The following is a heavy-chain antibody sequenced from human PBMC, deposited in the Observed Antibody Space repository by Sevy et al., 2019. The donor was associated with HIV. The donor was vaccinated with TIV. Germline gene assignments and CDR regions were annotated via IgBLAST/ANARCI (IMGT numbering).Heavy chain of an antibody. Sequence: GGSLRLSCAASGFSFSTYWMSWVRQAPGKGLEWVANIKEDGSETFHVDSVKGRFTISRDNAKNSLFLQLSSLRAEDTAVYYCAKDKDFWSHQPFDYWGQGTLVTVSS. J-gene: IGHJ4*02. D-gene: IGHD3-3*01. CDR3: AKDKDFWSHQPFDY. CDR1: GFSFSTYW. V-gene: IGHV3-7*01. CDR2: IKEDGSET.